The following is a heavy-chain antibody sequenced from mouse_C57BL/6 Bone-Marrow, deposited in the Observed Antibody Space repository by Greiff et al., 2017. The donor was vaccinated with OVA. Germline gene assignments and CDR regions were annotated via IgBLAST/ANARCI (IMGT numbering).Heavy chain of an antibody. J-gene: IGHJ2*01. D-gene: IGHD1-1*01. CDR1: GGVVGGDG. CDR3: ARERRDYYGSSYYFDY. Sequence: EVQLVESGGGLVKPGGSLKLSCAAYGGVVGGDGMSWVRQTPEKRLEWVATISDGGSYTYYPDNVKGRFTISRDNAKNNLYLQMSHLKSEDTAMYYCARERRDYYGSSYYFDYWGQGTTLTVSS. CDR2: ISDGGSYT. V-gene: IGHV5-4*01.